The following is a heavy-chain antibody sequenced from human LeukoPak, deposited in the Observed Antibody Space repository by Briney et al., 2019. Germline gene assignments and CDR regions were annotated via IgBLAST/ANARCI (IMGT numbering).Heavy chain of an antibody. CDR1: GGSISSFY. V-gene: IGHV4-59*01. Sequence: PSETLSLTCTVSGGSISSFYWSWFRQPPGKGLEWIGYIYDSGSTNYKPSLKSRVTISVDTSKNQFSLKLNSVTAADTAVYYCARGVYYYASSVYYYSYYFDYWGQGTLVTVSS. J-gene: IGHJ4*02. CDR2: IYDSGST. CDR3: ARGVYYYASSVYYYSYYFDY. D-gene: IGHD3-22*01.